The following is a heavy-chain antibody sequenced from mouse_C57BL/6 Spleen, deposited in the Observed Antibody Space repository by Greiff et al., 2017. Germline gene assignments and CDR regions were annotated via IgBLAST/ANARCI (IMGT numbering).Heavy chain of an antibody. CDR3: ARSPITTVCDY. D-gene: IGHD1-1*01. J-gene: IGHJ2*01. CDR2: INPNNGGT. CDR1: GYTFTDYN. Sequence: VQLKQSGPELVKPGASVKMSCKASGYTFTDYNMHWVKQSHGKSLEWIGYINPNNGGTSYNQKFKGKATLTVNKSSSTAYMELRSLTSEDSAVYYCARSPITTVCDYWGQGTTLTVSS. V-gene: IGHV1-22*01.